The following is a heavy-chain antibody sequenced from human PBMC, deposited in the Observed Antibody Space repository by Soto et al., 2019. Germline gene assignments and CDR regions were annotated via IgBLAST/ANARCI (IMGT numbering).Heavy chain of an antibody. J-gene: IGHJ6*02. CDR1: EFTFSSYA. CDR2: ISFDGTKE. V-gene: IGHV3-30*03. CDR3: ARPIPRWSYHYGMDV. D-gene: IGHD2-15*01. Sequence: QLVESGGRGVQPGTSLRLSCEASEFTFSSYAMHWVRQAPGRGLEWVALISFDGTKEYYADSVKGRFIISRDNSKSMVYLQMDSLRPKDTAIYYCARPIPRWSYHYGMDVWGQGTTVTVSS.